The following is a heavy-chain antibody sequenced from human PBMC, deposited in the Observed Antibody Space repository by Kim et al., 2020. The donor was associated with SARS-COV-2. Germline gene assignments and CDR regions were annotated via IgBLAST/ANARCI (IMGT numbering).Heavy chain of an antibody. CDR1: GGSISSSSYY. CDR3: ARHRAAAGIPDY. V-gene: IGHV4-39*01. CDR2: IYYSGST. D-gene: IGHD6-13*01. Sequence: SETLSLTCTVSGGSISSSSYYWGWIRQPPGKGLEWIGSIYYSGSTYYNPSLKSRVTISVDTSKNQFSLKLSSVTAADTAVYYCARHRAAAGIPDYWGQGTLVTVSS. J-gene: IGHJ4*02.